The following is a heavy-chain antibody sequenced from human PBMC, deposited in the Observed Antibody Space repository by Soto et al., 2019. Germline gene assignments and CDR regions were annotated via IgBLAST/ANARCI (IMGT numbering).Heavy chain of an antibody. CDR2: ISSSKNYI. Sequence: EVQLVESGGGLVQPGQSLRVSCAASGFSFSSYSMNWVRQAPGKGLEWISYISSSKNYIWYANSVKGRFTISRDNAKNSLSLQMNSLRNEYTAVYYCVRDSGWAFDIWGLGTMVTVSS. D-gene: IGHD6-19*01. V-gene: IGHV3-48*02. CDR1: GFSFSSYS. J-gene: IGHJ3*02. CDR3: VRDSGWAFDI.